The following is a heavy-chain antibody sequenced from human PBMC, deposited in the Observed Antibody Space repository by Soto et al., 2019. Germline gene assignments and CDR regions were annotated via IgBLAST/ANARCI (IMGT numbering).Heavy chain of an antibody. V-gene: IGHV3-33*01. Sequence: QVQLVESGGGVVQPGRSLRLSCAASGFTFSNYGLHWVRQAPGKGLEWVADIWYDGRSKNYVDSVKGRFTISRDNAKNTLYLEMNRWGAEESAVYYCGRVARYYGMDVWGQGTKVTVSS. CDR3: GRVARYYGMDV. CDR1: GFTFSNYG. J-gene: IGHJ6*02. CDR2: IWYDGRSK.